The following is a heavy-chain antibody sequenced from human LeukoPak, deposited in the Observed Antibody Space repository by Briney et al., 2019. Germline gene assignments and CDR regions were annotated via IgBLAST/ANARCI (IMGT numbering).Heavy chain of an antibody. CDR1: GGSISGFY. J-gene: IGHJ4*02. CDR2: IYSSGTT. CDR3: ARGYGSGTYYTPDFDY. D-gene: IGHD3-10*01. V-gene: IGHV4-59*01. Sequence: SETLSLTCTVSGGSISGFYWTWIRQPPGKGLEWIGYIYSSGTTSYNPSLKSRVTISVDTSQKQFSLNLTSVTAADTAVYYCARGYGSGTYYTPDFDYWGQGTLVTVSS.